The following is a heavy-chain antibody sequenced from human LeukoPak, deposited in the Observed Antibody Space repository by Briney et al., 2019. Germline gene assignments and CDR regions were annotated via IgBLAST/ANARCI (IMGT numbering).Heavy chain of an antibody. CDR2: IYSGGST. J-gene: IGHJ4*02. V-gene: IGHV3-66*02. Sequence: PGGSLRLSCAASGFTVSSNYMSWVRQAPGKGLEWVSVIYSGGSTYYADSVKGRFTISRDNSKNTLYLQMNSLRAEDTAVYYCATVAIFGVGLFDYWGQGTLVTVSS. D-gene: IGHD3-3*01. CDR3: ATVAIFGVGLFDY. CDR1: GFTVSSNY.